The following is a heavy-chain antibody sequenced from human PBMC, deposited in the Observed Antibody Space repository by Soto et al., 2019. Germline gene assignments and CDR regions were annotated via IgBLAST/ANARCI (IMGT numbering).Heavy chain of an antibody. CDR1: GFSLTTSGMR. J-gene: IGHJ6*02. V-gene: IGHV2-70*04. D-gene: IGHD6-13*01. CDR2: IDWDDDK. Sequence: SGPTLVNPTQTLTLTCTFSGFSLTTSGMRVSWIRQPPGKALEWLARIDWDDDKFYSTSLKTRLTISKDTSKNQVVLTMTSTDPVDTATYYCARMGSSYYYYAMDVWGQGTTVTVSS. CDR3: ARMGSSYYYYAMDV.